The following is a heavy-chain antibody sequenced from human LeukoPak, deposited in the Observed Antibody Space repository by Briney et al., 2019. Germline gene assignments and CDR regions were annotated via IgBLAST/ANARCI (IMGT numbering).Heavy chain of an antibody. CDR3: ARGDILTGYPWVTLLDY. D-gene: IGHD3-9*01. J-gene: IGHJ4*02. CDR2: ISYDGSNK. V-gene: IGHV3-30*03. CDR1: GFTFSSYG. Sequence: GGSLRLSCAASGFTFSSYGMHWVRQAPGKGLEWVAVISYDGSNKYYADSVKGRFTISRDNSKNTLYLQMNSLRAEDTAVYYCARGDILTGYPWVTLLDYWGQGTLVTVSS.